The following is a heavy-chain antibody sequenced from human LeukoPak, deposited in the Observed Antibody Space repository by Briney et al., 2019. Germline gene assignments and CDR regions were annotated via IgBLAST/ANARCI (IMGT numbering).Heavy chain of an antibody. CDR1: GFTFSSYG. CDR2: ISGSGGST. V-gene: IGHV3-23*01. Sequence: PGGSLRLSCAASGFTFSSYGMSWVRQAPGKGLEWVSAISGSGGSTYYADYVKGRFTISRDNSKNTLYLQMNSLRAEDTAVYYCAKLVMAPLGPSLSYMDVWGKGTTVTISS. J-gene: IGHJ6*03. CDR3: AKLVMAPLGPSLSYMDV. D-gene: IGHD3-16*01.